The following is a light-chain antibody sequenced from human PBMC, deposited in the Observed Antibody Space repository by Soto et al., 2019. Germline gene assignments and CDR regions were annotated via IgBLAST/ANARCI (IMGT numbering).Light chain of an antibody. V-gene: IGKV3-20*01. CDR2: GAS. CDR1: QRLSSNY. CDR3: LQYGSSVWT. Sequence: IVLTLSPGTLSLSPGERATLSCRASQRLSSNYLAWFQQKPGQAPRLLIYGASSRATGIPDRFSGSGSGTDFTLTIPRLEPEDFAVYYCLQYGSSVWTFGQGTKV. J-gene: IGKJ1*01.